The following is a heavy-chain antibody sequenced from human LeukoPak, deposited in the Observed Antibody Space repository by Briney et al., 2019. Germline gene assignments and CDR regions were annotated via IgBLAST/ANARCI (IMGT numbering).Heavy chain of an antibody. CDR1: GFTFSSYS. CDR2: ISSSRSTI. V-gene: IGHV3-48*02. Sequence: GGSLRLSCAASGFTFSSYSMNWVRQAPGKGLEWVSYISSSRSTIYYADSVKGRFTISRDNAKNSLYLQMNSLRDEDTAVYYCARGVYSSSAGAFDIWGQETVVAVSS. D-gene: IGHD6-6*01. J-gene: IGHJ3*02. CDR3: ARGVYSSSAGAFDI.